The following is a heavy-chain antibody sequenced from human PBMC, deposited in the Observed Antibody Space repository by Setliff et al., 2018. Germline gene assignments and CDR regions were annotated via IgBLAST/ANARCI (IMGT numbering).Heavy chain of an antibody. D-gene: IGHD1-1*01. V-gene: IGHV3-64*04. CDR2: ISSSGGNI. CDR3: ARGPWKHSAYYYYYYMDV. CDR1: GFTLRSYG. Sequence: GGSLRLSCAASGFTLRSYGMHWVRQAPGKGLEYVSSISSSGGNIYYANSVKGRFIISRDNAKNTLFLQMNSLRAEDTAVYYCARGPWKHSAYYYYYYMDVWGKGTTVTVSS. J-gene: IGHJ6*03.